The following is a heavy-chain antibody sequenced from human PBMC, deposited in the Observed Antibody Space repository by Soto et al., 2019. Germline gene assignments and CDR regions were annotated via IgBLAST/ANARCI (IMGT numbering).Heavy chain of an antibody. Sequence: EVQLLESGGGLVQPGGSLRLSCTASGFTFSSYAMSWVRQAPGKGLEWVSAISGSGGSTYYADSVKGRFTISRDNSKNTLYLQKNRLRAEDTAVYYCAKGGGLYDFLSGYYTGGAFFDYWGQGTLVTVSS. V-gene: IGHV3-23*01. D-gene: IGHD3-3*01. CDR2: ISGSGGST. CDR1: GFTFSSYA. J-gene: IGHJ4*02. CDR3: AKGGGLYDFLSGYYTGGAFFDY.